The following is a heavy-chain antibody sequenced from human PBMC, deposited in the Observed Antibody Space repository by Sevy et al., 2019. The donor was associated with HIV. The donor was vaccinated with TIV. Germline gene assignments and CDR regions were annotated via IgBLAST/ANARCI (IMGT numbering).Heavy chain of an antibody. V-gene: IGHV4-59*08. J-gene: IGHJ5*02. D-gene: IGHD3-3*01. CDR1: GGSISSYY. CDR2: IYYSGST. Sequence: SETLSLTCTVSGGSISSYYWSWIRQPPGKGLEWIGYIYYSGSTNYNPSLKSRVTISVDTSKNQFSLKLSSVTAADTAVYYCARHNKDYDFWSDLNWFDPWGQGTLVTVSS. CDR3: ARHNKDYDFWSDLNWFDP.